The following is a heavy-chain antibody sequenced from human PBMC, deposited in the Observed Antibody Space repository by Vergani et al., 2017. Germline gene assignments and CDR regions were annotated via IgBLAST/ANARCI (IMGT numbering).Heavy chain of an antibody. CDR2: ISYDGTQK. J-gene: IGHJ1*01. CDR1: GFTSSYYG. CDR3: ATKSXGTPGCQIGYFRE. D-gene: IGHD1-1*01. V-gene: IGHV3-30*03. Sequence: VQLVESGGGVVQPGRSLRLSCVVSGFTSSYYGMHWVRQAPGKGLEWVAVISYDGTQKYYADSVKGRFTISRDNSKSTLYLQMNSLRTEDTAVYYCATKSXGTPGCQIGYFREWGQGTLVTVSS.